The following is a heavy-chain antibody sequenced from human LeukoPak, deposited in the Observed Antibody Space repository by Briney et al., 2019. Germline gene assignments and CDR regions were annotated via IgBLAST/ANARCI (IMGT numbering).Heavy chain of an antibody. J-gene: IGHJ4*02. D-gene: IGHD2-15*01. CDR1: GFTFSSYS. V-gene: IGHV3-21*01. CDR3: AIVGTQPCSGGSCCSDDHCFDY. Sequence: PGGSLRLSCAASGFTFSSYSMNWVRQAPGKGLEWVSSISSSSSYIYYADSVKGRFTISRDNAKNSLYLQMNSLRAEDTAVYYCAIVGTQPCSGGSCCSDDHCFDYWGQGTLVTVSS. CDR2: ISSSSSYI.